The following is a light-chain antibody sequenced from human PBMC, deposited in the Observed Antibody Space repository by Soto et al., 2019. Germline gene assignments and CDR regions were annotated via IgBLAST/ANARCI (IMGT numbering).Light chain of an antibody. CDR3: KQRSNWPPVT. CDR2: DAS. CDR1: QSVSSY. Sequence: EIVLTQSPATLSLSPGERATLSCRASQSVSSYLAWYQQKPGQAPRLLIYDASNRATGIPARFSGSGSGTDFTLTIISLEPEDFAIYYCKQRSNWPPVTFGGGTKVEIK. V-gene: IGKV3-11*01. J-gene: IGKJ4*01.